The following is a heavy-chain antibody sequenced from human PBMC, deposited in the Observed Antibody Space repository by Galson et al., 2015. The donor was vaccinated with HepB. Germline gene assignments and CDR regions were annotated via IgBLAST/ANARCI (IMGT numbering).Heavy chain of an antibody. CDR2: VDPEDGET. CDR3: ATVAGPYGSGSSSLYDAFDI. V-gene: IGHV1-69-2*01. D-gene: IGHD3-10*01. Sequence: VKVSCKVSGYTFTDYYMHWVQQAPGKGLEWMGLVDPEDGETIYAEKFQGRVTITADTSTDTAYMELSSLRSEDTAVYYCATVAGPYGSGSSSLYDAFDIWGQGTMVTVSS. J-gene: IGHJ3*02. CDR1: GYTFTDYY.